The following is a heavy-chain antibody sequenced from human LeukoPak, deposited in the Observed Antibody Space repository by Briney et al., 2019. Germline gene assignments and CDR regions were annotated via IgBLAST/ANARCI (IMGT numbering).Heavy chain of an antibody. V-gene: IGHV3-11*04. D-gene: IGHD2-15*01. J-gene: IGHJ4*02. CDR3: ARHDCSGGSCSFDY. CDR1: GFTFSDYY. CDR2: ISSSGGTI. Sequence: GGSLRLSCPASGFTFSDYYMSWIRQAPGKGLEWVSYISSSGGTIYYADSVKGRFTISRDNAKNSLYLQMNSLRAEDTAVYYCARHDCSGGSCSFDYWGQGTLVTVSS.